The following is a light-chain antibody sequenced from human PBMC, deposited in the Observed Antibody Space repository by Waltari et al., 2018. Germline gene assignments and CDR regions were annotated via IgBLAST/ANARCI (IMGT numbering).Light chain of an antibody. J-gene: IGKJ4*01. V-gene: IGKV1-39*01. Sequence: DIQMTQSPSSLSASVGDRLTITCRDSQSINVYLNWYQHKPGKAPKLLIYAASTLQNGVPERFSGSGSETDFTLTISSLQPEDSAIYYCQQSDSTRALTFGGGTKVEI. CDR3: QQSDSTRALT. CDR1: QSINVY. CDR2: AAS.